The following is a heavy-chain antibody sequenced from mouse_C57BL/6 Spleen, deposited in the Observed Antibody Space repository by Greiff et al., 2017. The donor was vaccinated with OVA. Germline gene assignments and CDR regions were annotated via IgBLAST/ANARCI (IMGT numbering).Heavy chain of an antibody. Sequence: VQLQQSGPELVKPGASVKIPCKASGYTFTDYNMDWVKQSHGKSLEWIGDINPNNGGTIYNQKFKGKATLTVDKSSSTAYMELRSLTSEDTAVYYCARLGRPYYFDYWGQGTTLTVSS. V-gene: IGHV1-18*01. CDR1: GYTFTDYN. D-gene: IGHD4-1*01. J-gene: IGHJ2*01. CDR2: INPNNGGT. CDR3: ARLGRPYYFDY.